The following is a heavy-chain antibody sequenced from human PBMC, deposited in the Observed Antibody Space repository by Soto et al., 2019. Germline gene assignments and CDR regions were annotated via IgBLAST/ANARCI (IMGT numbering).Heavy chain of an antibody. Sequence: EVQLVESGGGLVQPGGSLRLSCEASGFTFSNYWIHWVRQAPGKGLVWLSRIKGDASITNYADSVMGRFTISRDNAKNTLYLQMNSLRAEDTALYYCARGGRGYYYMDVWGKGITVTVSS. CDR1: GFTFSNYW. J-gene: IGHJ6*03. CDR3: ARGGRGYYYMDV. V-gene: IGHV3-74*01. CDR2: IKGDASIT.